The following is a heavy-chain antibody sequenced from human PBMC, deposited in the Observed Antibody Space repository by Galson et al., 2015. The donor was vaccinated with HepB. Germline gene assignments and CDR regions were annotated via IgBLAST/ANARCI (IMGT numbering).Heavy chain of an antibody. V-gene: IGHV2-70*01. CDR2: IDWDEDE. CDR1: GFSLTTSGMC. D-gene: IGHD6-19*01. J-gene: IGHJ4*02. Sequence: PALVKPTQTLTRTCSFSGFSLTTSGMCVSWIRQPPGKALEWLALIDWDEDEYYSASLKTRLTISKDTSKNQVVLTMTNMDPVDTATYCCARGVGVAGGFDSWGQGTRVTVSS. CDR3: ARGVGVAGGFDS.